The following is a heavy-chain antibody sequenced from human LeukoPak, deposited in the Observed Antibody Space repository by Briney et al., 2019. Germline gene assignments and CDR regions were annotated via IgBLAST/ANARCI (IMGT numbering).Heavy chain of an antibody. CDR2: INPNSGGT. CDR1: GYTFTGYY. J-gene: IGHJ3*02. D-gene: IGHD2-2*02. V-gene: IGHV1-2*02. CDR3: ARDFGYCSSTSCYTGAFDI. Sequence: GASVKVSCKASGYTFTGYYMHWVRQAPGQGLEWMGWINPNSGGTNYAQKFQGRVTMTRDTSISTAYMELSRLRSDDTAVYYCARDFGYCSSTSCYTGAFDIWGQGTMVTVSS.